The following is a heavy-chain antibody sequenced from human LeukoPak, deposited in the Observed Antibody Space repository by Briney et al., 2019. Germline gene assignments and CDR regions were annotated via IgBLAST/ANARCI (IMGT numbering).Heavy chain of an antibody. D-gene: IGHD2-2*01. CDR1: GGSISGSSYY. Sequence: PSETLSLTCTVSGGSISGSSYYWGWIRQPAGKGLEWIGRIYTSGSTNYNPSLKSRVTMSVDTSKNQFSLKLSSVTAADTAVYYCARVGCSSTSCYLGDYYFDYWGQGTLVTVSS. CDR3: ARVGCSSTSCYLGDYYFDY. CDR2: IYTSGST. J-gene: IGHJ4*02. V-gene: IGHV4-61*02.